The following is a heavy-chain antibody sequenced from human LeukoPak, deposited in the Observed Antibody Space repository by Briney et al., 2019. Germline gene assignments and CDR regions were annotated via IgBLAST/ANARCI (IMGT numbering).Heavy chain of an antibody. V-gene: IGHV1-69*02. J-gene: IGHJ4*02. D-gene: IGHD2-21*02. CDR3: ARQYCGGDCPYFDY. CDR1: GYTFTGYY. CDR2: VIPSLDIA. Sequence: SVKVSCKASGYTFTGYYMHWVRQAPGQGLEWMGRVIPSLDIANYAQKFEGRVTITADKATSTAYMELSNLRSDDTAVYYCARQYCGGDCPYFDYWGQGTLVTVSS.